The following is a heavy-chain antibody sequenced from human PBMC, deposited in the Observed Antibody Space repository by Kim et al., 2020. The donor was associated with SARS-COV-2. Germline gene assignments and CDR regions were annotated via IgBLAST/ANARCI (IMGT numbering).Heavy chain of an antibody. Sequence: GGSLRLSCAASGFTFSSYSMNWVRQAPGKGLEWVSSISSSSSYIYYADSVKGRFTISRDNAKNSLYLQMNSLRAEDTAVYYCAREFFYDYYDSSGYYHKYYYYGMDVWGQGTTVTVSS. CDR2: ISSSSSYI. J-gene: IGHJ6*02. CDR1: GFTFSSYS. V-gene: IGHV3-21*01. D-gene: IGHD3-22*01. CDR3: AREFFYDYYDSSGYYHKYYYYGMDV.